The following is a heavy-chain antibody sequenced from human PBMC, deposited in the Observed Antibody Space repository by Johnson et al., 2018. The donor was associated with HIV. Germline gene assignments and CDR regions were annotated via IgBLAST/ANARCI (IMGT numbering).Heavy chain of an antibody. Sequence: VQLVESGGDLVQPGWSLRLSCAASGFTVSSNYMSWVRQAPGKGLEWVAFISYDGSNKYYADSVKGRFTISRDNSKNTMSLQMNSPRVEDTAVYYCARVRGGRENAFDIWGQGTMVTVSS. D-gene: IGHD1-26*01. CDR2: ISYDGSNK. CDR3: ARVRGGRENAFDI. CDR1: GFTVSSNY. J-gene: IGHJ3*02. V-gene: IGHV3-30-3*01.